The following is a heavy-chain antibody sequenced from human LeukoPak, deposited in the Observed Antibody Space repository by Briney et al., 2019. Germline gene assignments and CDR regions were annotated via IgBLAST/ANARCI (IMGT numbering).Heavy chain of an antibody. D-gene: IGHD3-9*01. CDR3: ARGVVRYTCAL. CDR1: GGSISSYY. CDR2: IYYSGST. J-gene: IGHJ4*02. Sequence: PSETLSLTCTVSGGSISSYYWSWIRQPPGKGLEWIGYIYYSGSTNYNPSLKSRVTISVDTSKNQFSLKLSSVTAADTAVYHCARGVVRYTCALWGQGTLVTVSS. V-gene: IGHV4-59*01.